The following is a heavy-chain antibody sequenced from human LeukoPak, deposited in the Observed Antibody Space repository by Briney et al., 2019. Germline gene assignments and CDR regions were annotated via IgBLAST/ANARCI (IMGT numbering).Heavy chain of an antibody. CDR3: TKDPNGDYVGAFDP. CDR1: GFAFRSFA. V-gene: IGHV3-23*01. CDR2: ITGNHGPT. Sequence: PGGSLRLSCAASGFAFRSFAMTWVRQAPGKGLEWVASITGNHGPTYNTDSVKDRFTISRDNSQNTLYLQMDSLRAEDTDVYYCTKDPNGDYVGAFDPWGQGTLVTVSS. D-gene: IGHD4-17*01. J-gene: IGHJ5*02.